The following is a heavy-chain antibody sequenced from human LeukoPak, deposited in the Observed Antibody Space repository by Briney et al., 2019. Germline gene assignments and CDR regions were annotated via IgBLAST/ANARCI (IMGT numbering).Heavy chain of an antibody. D-gene: IGHD1-26*01. CDR3: GRADGIGGPAEDLYGLDV. V-gene: IGHV4-34*01. J-gene: IGHJ6*02. CDR2: INHSGST. Sequence: SETLSLTCAVYGGSFSGYYWSCIRQPPGKGLEWIGEINHSGSTNYNPSLKSRVTISVDTSKNQFSLKLSSVTDADTAVYYCGRADGIGGPAEDLYGLDVWGQGTTVTVSS. CDR1: GGSFSGYY.